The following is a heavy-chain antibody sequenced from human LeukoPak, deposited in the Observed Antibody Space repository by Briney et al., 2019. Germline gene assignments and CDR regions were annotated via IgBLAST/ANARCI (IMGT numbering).Heavy chain of an antibody. V-gene: IGHV3-20*04. D-gene: IGHD1-26*01. CDR2: INWNGGST. J-gene: IGHJ4*02. CDR3: ARAGDGSYRYYFDY. CDR1: GFTFDDYG. Sequence: PGGSLRLSCAASGFTFDDYGMSWVRQAPGKGLEWVSGINWNGGSTGYADSVKGRFTISRDNAKNSLYLQMNSLRAEDTALYYCARAGDGSYRYYFDYWGQGTLVTVSS.